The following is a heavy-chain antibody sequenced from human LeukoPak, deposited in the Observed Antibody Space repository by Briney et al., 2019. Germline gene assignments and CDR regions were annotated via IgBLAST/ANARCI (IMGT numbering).Heavy chain of an antibody. Sequence: GGSLRLSCAASGFTFSSYGMHWVRQAPGKGLEWVAFIRYDGSNKYYADSVKGRFTISRDNSKNTLYLQVNSLRAEDTAVYYCATRYSSSYGYWGQGTLVTVSS. CDR3: ATRYSSSYGY. CDR2: IRYDGSNK. CDR1: GFTFSSYG. D-gene: IGHD6-13*01. V-gene: IGHV3-30*02. J-gene: IGHJ4*02.